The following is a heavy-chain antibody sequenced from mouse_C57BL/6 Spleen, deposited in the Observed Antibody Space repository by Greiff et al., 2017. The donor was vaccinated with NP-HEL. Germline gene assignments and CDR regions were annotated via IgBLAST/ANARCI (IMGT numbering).Heavy chain of an antibody. Sequence: EVKLVESGEGLVKPGGSLKLSCAASGFTFSSYAMSWVRQTPEKRLEWVAYISSGGDYIYYADTVKGRFTISRDNARNTLYLQMSSLKSEDTAMYYCTRMNGYYAMDYWGQGTSVTVSS. CDR2: ISSGGDYI. CDR1: GFTFSSYA. J-gene: IGHJ4*01. CDR3: TRMNGYYAMDY. V-gene: IGHV5-9-1*02.